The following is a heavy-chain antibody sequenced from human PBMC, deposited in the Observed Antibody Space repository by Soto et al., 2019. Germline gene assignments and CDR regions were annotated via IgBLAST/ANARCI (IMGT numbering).Heavy chain of an antibody. CDR2: IYSSGTT. CDR3: ARGQRFSDWFDP. V-gene: IGHV4-4*07. D-gene: IGHD3-3*01. CDR1: GGSISGYY. J-gene: IGHJ5*02. Sequence: SETLSLTCSVSGGSISGYYWTWIRQPAGKGLEWIGRIYSSGTTKYNPSLKSRVTMSLDTSKNQFSLSLSSVTATDTAVYYCARGQRFSDWFDPWGPGTLVTISS.